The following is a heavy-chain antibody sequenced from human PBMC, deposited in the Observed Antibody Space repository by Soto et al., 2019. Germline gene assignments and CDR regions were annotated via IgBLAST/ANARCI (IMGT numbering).Heavy chain of an antibody. V-gene: IGHV3-30*18. CDR1: GFTFSSYG. J-gene: IGHJ4*02. CDR3: AKVDSYGDQIDY. CDR2: ISYDGSNK. D-gene: IGHD5-18*01. Sequence: GGSLRLSCAASGFTFSSYGMHWVRQAPGKGLEWVAVISYDGSNKYYADSVKGRFTISRDNSKNTLYLQMNSLRAEDTAVYYCAKVDSYGDQIDYWGQGTLVTVSS.